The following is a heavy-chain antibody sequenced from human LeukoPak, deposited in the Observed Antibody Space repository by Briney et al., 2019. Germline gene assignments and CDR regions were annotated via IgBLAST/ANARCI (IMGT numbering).Heavy chain of an antibody. D-gene: IGHD2-21*01. J-gene: IGHJ5*02. Sequence: ASVKVSCEASGYTFTGYFIHWVRQAPGQGLEYMGRINPNTGGTNYAQNFQGRVTMTRDTSISTAYMELSSLRFDDTAIYHCARELRLGNCGLTWGQGALVTVSS. CDR3: ARELRLGNCGLT. V-gene: IGHV1-2*06. CDR1: GYTFTGYF. CDR2: INPNTGGT.